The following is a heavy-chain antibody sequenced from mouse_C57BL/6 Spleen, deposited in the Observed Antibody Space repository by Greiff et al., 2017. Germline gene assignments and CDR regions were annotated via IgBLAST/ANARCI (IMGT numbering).Heavy chain of an antibody. CDR2: INPNYGTT. V-gene: IGHV1-39*01. CDR3: ARKAHNYGSSFFDY. CDR1: GYSFTDYN. Sequence: VQLKESGPELVKPGASVKISCKASGYSFTDYNMNWVKQSNGKSLEWIGVINPNYGTTSYNQKFKGKATLTVDQSSSTAYMQPNSLTSEDSAVYYCARKAHNYGSSFFDYWGQGTTLTVSS. J-gene: IGHJ2*01. D-gene: IGHD1-1*01.